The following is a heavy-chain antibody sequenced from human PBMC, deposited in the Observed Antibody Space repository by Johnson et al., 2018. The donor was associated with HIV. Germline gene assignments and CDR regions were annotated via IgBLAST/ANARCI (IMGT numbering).Heavy chain of an antibody. CDR1: GFTFSDYY. CDR3: AREGTWGSNDAFDI. Sequence: VHLVESGGGLIQPGGSLRLSCAASGFTFSDYYMSWIRQAPGKGLEWVAYISSSGSTIYYADSVKGRFTISRDNAKNSLYLQMNSLRAEDTAVYYCAREGTWGSNDAFDIWGQGTMVTVSS. V-gene: IGHV3-11*04. CDR2: ISSSGSTI. J-gene: IGHJ3*02. D-gene: IGHD7-27*01.